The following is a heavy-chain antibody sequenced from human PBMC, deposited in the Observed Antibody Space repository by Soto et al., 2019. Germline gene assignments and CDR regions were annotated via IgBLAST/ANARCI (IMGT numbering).Heavy chain of an antibody. CDR3: ARYCSSTSCYTDAFDI. CDR1: GGTFSSYT. D-gene: IGHD2-2*02. CDR2: IIPILGIA. J-gene: IGHJ3*02. V-gene: IGHV1-69*02. Sequence: QVQLVQSGAEVKKPGSSVKVSCKASGGTFSSYTISWVRQAPGQGLEWMGRIIPILGIANYAQKFQGRVTITADKSTSTAYMEVSSLRSEDTAVYYCARYCSSTSCYTDAFDIWGQGTMVTVSS.